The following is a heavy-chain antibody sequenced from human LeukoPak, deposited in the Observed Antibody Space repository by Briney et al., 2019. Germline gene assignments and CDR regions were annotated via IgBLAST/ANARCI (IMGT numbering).Heavy chain of an antibody. CDR3: VTDGDKWNDFEY. V-gene: IGHV3-7*01. D-gene: IGHD1-1*01. CDR1: GLSISNFW. J-gene: IGHJ4*02. Sequence: GGSLRLSCAASGLSISNFWMHWVRQAPGKGLEWVAIIDKNGSEIKYVDSVKGLFTLSRDNAKNSVYLQMNSLRTEDTALYYCVTDGDKWNDFEYWGQGTLVTVSS. CDR2: IDKNGSEI.